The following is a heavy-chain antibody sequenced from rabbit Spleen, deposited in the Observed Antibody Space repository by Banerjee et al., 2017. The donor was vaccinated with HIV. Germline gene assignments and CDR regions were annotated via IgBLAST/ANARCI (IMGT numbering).Heavy chain of an antibody. D-gene: IGHD4-1*01. CDR2: IGTGSSGST. CDR1: GFDLSTYYY. V-gene: IGHV1S40*01. Sequence: QSLEESGGDLVKPGASLTLTCTASGFDLSTYYYMCWVRQAPGKGLEWIACIGTGSSGSTYYASWAKGRFTISKTSSTTVTLQMTSLTAADTATYFCARDGSGWGANFNLWGQGTLVTVS. J-gene: IGHJ4*01. CDR3: ARDGSGWGANFNL.